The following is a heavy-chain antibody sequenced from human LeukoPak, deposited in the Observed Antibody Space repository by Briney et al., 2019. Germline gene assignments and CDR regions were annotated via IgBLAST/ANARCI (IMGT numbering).Heavy chain of an antibody. CDR3: ARDYGGNSGWFDP. CDR1: GYTFTTYD. CDR2: MNPNSGNT. J-gene: IGHJ5*02. V-gene: IGHV1-8*03. Sequence: ASVKVSCKPSGYTFTTYDINWVRQATGQGLEWIGWMNPNSGNTGYAQKFQGRVSITRDISISTAYMELSSLRSEDTAVCYCARDYGGNSGWFDPWGQGTLVTVSS. D-gene: IGHD4-23*01.